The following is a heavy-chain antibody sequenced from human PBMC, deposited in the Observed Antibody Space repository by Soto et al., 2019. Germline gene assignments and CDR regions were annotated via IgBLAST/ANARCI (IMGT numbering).Heavy chain of an antibody. Sequence: QVQLVESGGGVVQPGRSLRLSCAASGFTFSSYGMHWVRQAPGKGLEWVAVISYDGRNKYDADAVKARFTISRNNSKNPLSLPMNSLRAEDTAVYYCAKDLGVVITMFVVVLDYWGQGTVVTVSS. V-gene: IGHV3-30*18. J-gene: IGHJ4*02. CDR2: ISYDGRNK. D-gene: IGHD3-3*01. CDR1: GFTFSSYG. CDR3: AKDLGVVITMFVVVLDY.